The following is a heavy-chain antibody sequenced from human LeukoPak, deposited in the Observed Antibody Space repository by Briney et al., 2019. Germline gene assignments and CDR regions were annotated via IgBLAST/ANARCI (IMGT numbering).Heavy chain of an antibody. CDR1: GYTFTSYG. Sequence: ASVKVSCKASGYTFTSYGISWVRQAPGQGLEWMGWISAYDGNTNYAQKLQGRVTMTTDTSTSTAYMELRSLRSDDAAVYYCARAGGDYYGSGSYYNPLDNWFDPWGQGTLVTVSS. CDR2: ISAYDGNT. CDR3: ARAGGDYYGSGSYYNPLDNWFDP. V-gene: IGHV1-18*04. D-gene: IGHD3-10*01. J-gene: IGHJ5*02.